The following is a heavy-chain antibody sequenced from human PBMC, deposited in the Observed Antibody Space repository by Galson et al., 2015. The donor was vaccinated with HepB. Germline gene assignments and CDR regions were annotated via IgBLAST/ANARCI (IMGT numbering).Heavy chain of an antibody. Sequence: SVKVSCKASEYTFTGHYMHWVRQAPGQGLEWMGWINPNSGGTTYAQKFQGWVTMTRDTSISTAYMELSRLRSDDTAVYYCARDNLRIAAADYYYYYGMDVWGQGTMVTVSS. D-gene: IGHD6-13*01. CDR2: INPNSGGT. CDR1: EYTFTGHY. J-gene: IGHJ6*02. CDR3: ARDNLRIAAADYYYYYGMDV. V-gene: IGHV1-2*04.